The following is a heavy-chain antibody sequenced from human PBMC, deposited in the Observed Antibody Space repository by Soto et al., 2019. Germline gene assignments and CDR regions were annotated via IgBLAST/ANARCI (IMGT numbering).Heavy chain of an antibody. V-gene: IGHV1-24*01. CDR3: AREAAYGVWFAGGYFDL. CDR1: GYTLTELS. CDR2: FDLENGET. D-gene: IGHD4-17*01. Sequence: ASVKVSCKVSGYTLTELSIHWVRQAPGEGLEWMGGFDLENGETIYAQRFQGRVTMTEESSADTPYMELNSLRAEDTGVYFCAREAAYGVWFAGGYFDLWGQGTQVTVSS. J-gene: IGHJ4*02.